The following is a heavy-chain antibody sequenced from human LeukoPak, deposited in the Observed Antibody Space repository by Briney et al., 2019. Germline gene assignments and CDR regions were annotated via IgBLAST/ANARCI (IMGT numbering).Heavy chain of an antibody. Sequence: GESLKISCKGSGYRITSYWIAWVRQMPGKGLEWMGIIYPGDSDTRYSPSFQGQVTISAGKSISTAYLQWSSLKASDTAMYYCARQTTDAANGYHYIRLDTWGHGSQVT. CDR1: GYRITSYW. CDR2: IYPGDSDT. V-gene: IGHV5-51*01. J-gene: IGHJ5*01. D-gene: IGHD5-24*01. CDR3: ARQTTDAANGYHYIRLDT.